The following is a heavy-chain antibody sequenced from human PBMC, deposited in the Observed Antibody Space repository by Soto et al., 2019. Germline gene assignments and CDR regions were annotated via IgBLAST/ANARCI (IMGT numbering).Heavy chain of an antibody. D-gene: IGHD3-16*01. CDR2: IYYSGNT. CDR1: GGSTSSDNY. V-gene: IGHV4-30-4*01. CDR3: AREGGESSDGLYYFDS. J-gene: IGHJ4*02. Sequence: SETLSLTCTVSGGSTSSDNYWSWIRQPPGKGLEWIGHIYYSGNTDYNPSLKSRLAISIDASKNRFSLKLSSVTAADTAVYFCAREGGESSDGLYYFDSWGQGSLVTVSS.